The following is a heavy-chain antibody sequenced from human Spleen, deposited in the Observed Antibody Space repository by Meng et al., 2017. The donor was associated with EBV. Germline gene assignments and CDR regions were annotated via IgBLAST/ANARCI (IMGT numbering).Heavy chain of an antibody. D-gene: IGHD3-22*01. CDR2: ISASNGNT. V-gene: IGHV1-18*01. Sequence: QIQLVQSGTEVKKPGXSVKVSCKASGYTFTNYGINWVRQAPGQGLEWMGWISASNGNTIYAQKFQGRVTMTTDPSTSTAYMELRSLRSDDTAVYYCARDQRIVIVPSVPTWFDPWGQGTLVTVSS. CDR1: GYTFTNYG. J-gene: IGHJ5*02. CDR3: ARDQRIVIVPSVPTWFDP.